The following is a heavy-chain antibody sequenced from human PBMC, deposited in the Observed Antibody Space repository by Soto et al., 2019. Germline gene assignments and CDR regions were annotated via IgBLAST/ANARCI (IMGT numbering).Heavy chain of an antibody. J-gene: IGHJ3*02. CDR1: GVSISSYY. Sequence: QVQLQESGPGLVKPSETLSLTCTVSGVSISSYYWSWIRQPQGKGLEWIGYIYYSGSTNYNPSLKSRVTIAVDTSKKQCSLKLSSLTAEDPAVYYWARENPYSGSPEPDDFDIWGQGTMVTVSS. D-gene: IGHD3-10*01. CDR2: IYYSGST. V-gene: IGHV4-59*01. CDR3: ARENPYSGSPEPDDFDI.